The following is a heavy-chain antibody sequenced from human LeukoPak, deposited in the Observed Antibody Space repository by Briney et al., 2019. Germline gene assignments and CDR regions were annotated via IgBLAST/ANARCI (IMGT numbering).Heavy chain of an antibody. V-gene: IGHV1-18*01. CDR3: ARAGRITIFGVPPTQH. Sequence: GASVKVSCKASGYTFTSYGISWVRQAPGQGLEWMGWISAYNGNTNYAQKLRGRVTMTTDTSTSTAYMELRSLRSDDTAVYYCARAGRITIFGVPPTQHWGQGTLVTVSS. CDR2: ISAYNGNT. J-gene: IGHJ1*01. D-gene: IGHD3-3*01. CDR1: GYTFTSYG.